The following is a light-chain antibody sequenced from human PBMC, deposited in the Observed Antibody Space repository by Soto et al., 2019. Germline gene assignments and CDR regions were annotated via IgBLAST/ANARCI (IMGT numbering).Light chain of an antibody. CDR1: SSNIGSNY. Sequence: QSVLTQSPSASGTPGQRVTISCSGSSSNIGSNYVYWYRQLPGTAPKLLIYSDTQRPSGVPDRFSGSKSGTSASPAISGLRSEDEADYYCAAWDGSLSGRVFGGGTKLTVL. V-gene: IGLV1-47*02. J-gene: IGLJ2*01. CDR3: AAWDGSLSGRV. CDR2: SDT.